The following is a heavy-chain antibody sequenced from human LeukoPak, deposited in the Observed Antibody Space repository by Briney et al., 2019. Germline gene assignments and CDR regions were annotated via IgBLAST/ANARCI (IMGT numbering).Heavy chain of an antibody. J-gene: IGHJ4*02. CDR2: INTNTGNP. D-gene: IGHD3-16*02. CDR3: ARDGANTFGGVIVTQNFDY. CDR1: GYTFTSYA. Sequence: VASVKVSCKASGYTFTSYAMNWVRQAPGQGLEWMGWINTNTGNPMYAQGFTGRFVFSLDTPVNTAYLQISSLKAEDTAVYYCARDGANTFGGVIVTQNFDYWGQGTLVTVSS. V-gene: IGHV7-4-1*02.